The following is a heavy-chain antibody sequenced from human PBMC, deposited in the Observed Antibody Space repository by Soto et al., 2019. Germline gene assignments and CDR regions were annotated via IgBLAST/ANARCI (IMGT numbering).Heavy chain of an antibody. V-gene: IGHV3-33*01. CDR3: ARDEWQWLVLYAFDI. J-gene: IGHJ3*02. CDR1: GFTFSSYG. D-gene: IGHD6-19*01. Sequence: QVQLVESGGGVVQPGRSLRLSCAASGFTFSSYGMHWVRRAPGKGLEWVAVIWYDGSNKYYADSVKGRFTISRDNSKNTLYLQMNNLRAEDTAVYYCARDEWQWLVLYAFDIWGQGTMVTVSS. CDR2: IWYDGSNK.